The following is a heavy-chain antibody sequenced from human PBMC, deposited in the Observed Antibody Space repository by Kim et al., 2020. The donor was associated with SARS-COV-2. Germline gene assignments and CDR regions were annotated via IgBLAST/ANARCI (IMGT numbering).Heavy chain of an antibody. Sequence: SETLSLTCTVSGDSISSIIYYWGWIRQPPGKGLEWIGSIYYSGSTYYNPSPKSRVTISVDTSKNHFSLKLTSVTAADTAVYYCARHSRSDLAAAGRVPYFDYWGQGTLVTVSS. CDR1: GDSISSIIYY. D-gene: IGHD6-13*01. J-gene: IGHJ4*02. CDR2: IYYSGST. CDR3: ARHSRSDLAAAGRVPYFDY. V-gene: IGHV4-39*01.